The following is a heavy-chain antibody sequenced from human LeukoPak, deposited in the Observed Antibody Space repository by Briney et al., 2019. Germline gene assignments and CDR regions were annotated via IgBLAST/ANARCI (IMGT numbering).Heavy chain of an antibody. CDR1: GFTFTSST. Sequence: SVKVSCKASGFTFTSSTIQWVRQARGQRLEWIGWIVVGSGNTNYAQKFQERIIITRDMSTTTVYMELSSLRSEDTAVYYCAGTPWFGELTLDYWGQGTLVTVSS. J-gene: IGHJ4*02. CDR3: AGTPWFGELTLDY. D-gene: IGHD3-10*01. CDR2: IVVGSGNT. V-gene: IGHV1-58*02.